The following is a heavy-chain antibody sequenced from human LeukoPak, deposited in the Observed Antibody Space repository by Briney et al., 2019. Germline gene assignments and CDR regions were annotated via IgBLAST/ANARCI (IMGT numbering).Heavy chain of an antibody. Sequence: GGSLRLSCAASGFTFSSYAMHWVRQAPGKGLEWVSAISGSGGSTYYADSVKGRFTITRDNSKNTLYLQMNSLRAEDTAVYYCAKDLRYSSSWTTLDYWGQGTLVTVSS. J-gene: IGHJ4*02. CDR3: AKDLRYSSSWTTLDY. CDR2: ISGSGGST. D-gene: IGHD6-13*01. CDR1: GFTFSSYA. V-gene: IGHV3-23*01.